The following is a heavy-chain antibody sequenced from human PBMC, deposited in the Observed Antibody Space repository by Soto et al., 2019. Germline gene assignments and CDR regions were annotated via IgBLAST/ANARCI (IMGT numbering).Heavy chain of an antibody. CDR2: ISTDNGNT. Sequence: ASVKVSCKASGYTFTSSGISWVRQAPGQGLEWMGWISTDNGNTNYAQHLQGRVSMTTDTSTSTAYMDLRSLRSEDTAVYYCGRGVSDILTGYYQYNWFDPWGQGTLVTVSS. CDR1: GYTFTSSG. D-gene: IGHD3-9*01. CDR3: GRGVSDILTGYYQYNWFDP. V-gene: IGHV1-18*01. J-gene: IGHJ5*02.